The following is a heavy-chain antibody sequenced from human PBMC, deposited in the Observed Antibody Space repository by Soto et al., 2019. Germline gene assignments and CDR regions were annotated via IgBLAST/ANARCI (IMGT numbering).Heavy chain of an antibody. V-gene: IGHV4-39*01. CDR3: ARRYGWLYFDY. CDR1: GDSISSSNYF. D-gene: IGHD6-19*01. CDR2: IFYSGST. J-gene: IGHJ4*02. Sequence: QLQLQESGPGLVKPWETLSLICTVSGDSISSSNYFWGWIRQPPGKGLEWIGTIFYSGSTYYNPSLKXRXTXSXXPSKNQFSLKLTSVTAADTALYYWARRYGWLYFDYWGQGSLVTVSS.